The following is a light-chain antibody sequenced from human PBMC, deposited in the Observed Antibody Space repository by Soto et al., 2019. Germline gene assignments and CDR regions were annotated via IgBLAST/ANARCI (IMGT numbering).Light chain of an antibody. Sequence: AIQLTQSPSSLSASVGDRVTITCRASQGISSALDWYQQKSGKAPKLLIYDASSLESGVPSRFSGSGSGTDFTLTISSLQSEYFGTYYCQQFNSYPLTFGGGTKVEIK. CDR1: QGISSA. J-gene: IGKJ4*01. V-gene: IGKV1-13*02. CDR2: DAS. CDR3: QQFNSYPLT.